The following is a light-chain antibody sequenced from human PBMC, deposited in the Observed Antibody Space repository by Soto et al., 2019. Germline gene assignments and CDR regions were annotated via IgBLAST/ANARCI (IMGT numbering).Light chain of an antibody. CDR3: QQYSDWPRT. CDR2: GAS. J-gene: IGKJ1*01. V-gene: IGKV3-15*01. Sequence: EIVMTQSPATLSVSPVERAALSCRASQSISTNLAWYRQRPGQAPSLLISGASSRATGVPARFSGSGSGTDFTLTISSLQSEDFAVYYCQQYSDWPRTFGQGTRVEMK. CDR1: QSISTN.